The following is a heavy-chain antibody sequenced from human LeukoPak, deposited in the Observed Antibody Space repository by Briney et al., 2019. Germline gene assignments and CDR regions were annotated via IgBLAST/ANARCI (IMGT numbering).Heavy chain of an antibody. D-gene: IGHD1-26*01. V-gene: IGHV4-59*01. CDR3: ARGEEPEAFDI. J-gene: IGHJ3*02. Sequence: SETLSLTCTVSGGSISSYYWSWIRQPPGKGLEWIGYIYYSGSTNYNPSLKSRVTISVDTSKDQFSLKLSSVTAADTAVYYCARGEEPEAFDIWGQGTMVTVSS. CDR2: IYYSGST. CDR1: GGSISSYY.